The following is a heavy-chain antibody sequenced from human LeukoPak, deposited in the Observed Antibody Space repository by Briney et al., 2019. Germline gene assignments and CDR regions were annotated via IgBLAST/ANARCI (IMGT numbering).Heavy chain of an antibody. D-gene: IGHD5-12*01. CDR2: IYTSGST. V-gene: IGHV4-4*07. Sequence: PSETLSLTCTVSGGSISSYYWSWIRQPAGKGLEWIGRIYTSGSTNYNPSLKSRVTISVDKSKNQLSLKLSSVTAADTAVYYCARDLLRGYSGYDYGWFDPWGQGTLVTVSS. CDR1: GGSISSYY. CDR3: ARDLLRGYSGYDYGWFDP. J-gene: IGHJ5*02.